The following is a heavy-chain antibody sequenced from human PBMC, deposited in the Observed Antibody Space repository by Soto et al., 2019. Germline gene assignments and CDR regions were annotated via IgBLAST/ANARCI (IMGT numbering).Heavy chain of an antibody. D-gene: IGHD3-22*01. V-gene: IGHV4-34*01. CDR2: INHSGST. J-gene: IGHJ6*02. Sequence: ETLSLTCSVYGGSFSGYYWSWIRQPPGKGLEWIGEINHSGSTNYNPSLKSRVTISVDTSKNQFSLKLSSVTAADTAVYYCARGGVTMILRDYYYGMDVWGQGTTVTVSS. CDR3: ARGGVTMILRDYYYGMDV. CDR1: GGSFSGYY.